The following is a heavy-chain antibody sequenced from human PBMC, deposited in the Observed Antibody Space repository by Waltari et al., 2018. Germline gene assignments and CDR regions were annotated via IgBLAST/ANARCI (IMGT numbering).Heavy chain of an antibody. Sequence: EVQLVESGGGLVQPGGSLRLSCAASGFTFSNNWMTWVRQAPGEGLEWVANINQDGSEKYSVESVKGRFTISRDNAKNSLDLQLNSLRADDTAVYYCTRGGDDSSWYWRNWGQGTLVTVSS. D-gene: IGHD6-13*01. V-gene: IGHV3-7*01. CDR1: GFTFSNNW. CDR3: TRGGDDSSWYWRN. J-gene: IGHJ4*02. CDR2: INQDGSEK.